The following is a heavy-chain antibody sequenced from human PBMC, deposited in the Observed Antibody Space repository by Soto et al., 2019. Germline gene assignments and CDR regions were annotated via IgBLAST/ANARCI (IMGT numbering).Heavy chain of an antibody. CDR1: GGTFSNYA. J-gene: IGHJ6*02. D-gene: IGHD2-2*01. V-gene: IGHV1-69*01. CDR3: ARVVILVPTASTHYYYHRDV. CDR2: IIPIVGTG. Sequence: QVQLVQSGAEVRKPGSSVTVSCKASGGTFSNYAISWVRQAPGQGLEWMGGIIPIVGTGSYAQKIQGRVTITADEPTTTAYMELSSLRFEDTAVYYCARVVILVPTASTHYYYHRDVWGPGTTVTVSS.